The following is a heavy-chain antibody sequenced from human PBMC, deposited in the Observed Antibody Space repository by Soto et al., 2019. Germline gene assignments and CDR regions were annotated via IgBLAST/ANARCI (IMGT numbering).Heavy chain of an antibody. Sequence: GGSLRLSCAASGFTFSSYDMHWVRQATGKGLEWVSAIGTAGDTYYPGSVKGRFTISRENAKNSLYLQMNSLRAENTALYYGARACGGDCYYLAYWGKGTLVPVSS. CDR2: IGTAGDT. CDR3: ARACGGDCYYLAY. D-gene: IGHD2-21*02. J-gene: IGHJ4*02. CDR1: GFTFSSYD. V-gene: IGHV3-13*01.